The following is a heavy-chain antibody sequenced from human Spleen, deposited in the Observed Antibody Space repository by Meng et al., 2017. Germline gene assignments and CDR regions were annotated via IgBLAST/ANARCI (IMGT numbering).Heavy chain of an antibody. CDR3: AGVGIFFDY. CDR1: GGSFSGYC. D-gene: IGHD2-15*01. CDR2: IYYSGST. Sequence: VQQQQGGARLWKPSETLSLTCAVYGGSFSGYCWSWIRQSPGKGLEWIGYIYYSGSTNYNPSLKSRVTISVDTSKNQFSLNMRSVTAADTAVYYCAGVGIFFDYWGQGTLVTVSS. V-gene: IGHV4-34*11. J-gene: IGHJ4*02.